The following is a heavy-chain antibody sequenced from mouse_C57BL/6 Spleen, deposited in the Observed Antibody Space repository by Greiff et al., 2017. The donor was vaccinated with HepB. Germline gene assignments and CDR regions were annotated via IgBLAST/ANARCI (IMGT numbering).Heavy chain of an antibody. J-gene: IGHJ3*01. Sequence: EVQLQESGPGLVKPSQSLSLTCSVTGYSITSGYYWNWIRQFPGNKLEWMGYISYDGSNNYNPSLKNRISITRDTSKNQFFLRLNSVTTEDTATYYCAREGLYGSSSPWFAYWGQGTLVTVSA. CDR2: ISYDGSN. D-gene: IGHD1-1*01. CDR3: AREGLYGSSSPWFAY. CDR1: GYSITSGYY. V-gene: IGHV3-6*01.